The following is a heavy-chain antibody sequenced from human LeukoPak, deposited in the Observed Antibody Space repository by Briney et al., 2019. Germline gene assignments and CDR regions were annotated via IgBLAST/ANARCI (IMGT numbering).Heavy chain of an antibody. Sequence: ASVKVSCKASGYTFTGYYMHWVRQAPGQGLEWTGWINPNSGGTNYAQKFQGRVTMTRDTSISTAYMELSRLRSDDTAVYYCARSTTWHYNWFDPWGQGTLVTVSS. J-gene: IGHJ5*02. CDR1: GYTFTGYY. CDR2: INPNSGGT. CDR3: ARSTTWHYNWFDP. V-gene: IGHV1-2*02. D-gene: IGHD4-11*01.